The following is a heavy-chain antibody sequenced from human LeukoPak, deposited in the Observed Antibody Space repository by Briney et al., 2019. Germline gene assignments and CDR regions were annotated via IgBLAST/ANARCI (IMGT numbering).Heavy chain of an antibody. J-gene: IGHJ3*02. Sequence: TGGSLRLSCAASGFTFRIYAMTWVRQAPGKGLEWVSAIGASGATFYADSVKGRFTIPRDNPRNTLYLQMNSLRTEDTAVYYCAKNYHDNSAYCSWAFDIWGQGTMVTLSS. V-gene: IGHV3-23*01. CDR2: IGASGAT. CDR1: GFTFRIYA. CDR3: AKNYHDNSAYCSWAFDI. D-gene: IGHD3-22*01.